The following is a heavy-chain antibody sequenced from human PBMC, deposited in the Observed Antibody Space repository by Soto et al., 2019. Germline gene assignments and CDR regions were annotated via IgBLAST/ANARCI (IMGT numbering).Heavy chain of an antibody. D-gene: IGHD3-10*01. CDR3: ARLGPYGSESYSFRYNWFDP. Sequence: LETLSLTCTVSGGSIRTSYWSWIRQPPGKGLEWIGYTYNSGSTNYNPSLKSRVTISVDNSKNTVYLQMNSLRGEDTAMYYCARLGPYGSESYSFRYNWFDPWGQGTQVTVSS. V-gene: IGHV4-59*08. CDR1: GGSIRTSY. J-gene: IGHJ5*02. CDR2: TYNSGST.